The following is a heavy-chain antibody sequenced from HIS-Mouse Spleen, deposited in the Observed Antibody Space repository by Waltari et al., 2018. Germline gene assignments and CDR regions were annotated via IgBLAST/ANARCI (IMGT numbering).Heavy chain of an antibody. CDR2: INPNSGKN. D-gene: IGHD5-18*01. V-gene: IGHV1-8*01. CDR3: ARIGSHRRGYSYGYWFDP. J-gene: IGHJ5*02. Sequence: QVQLVQSGAEVKKPGASVKVSCKASGYTFTSYDINWVRQATGPELEWMGWINPNSGKNGYAKKWKGGANMTRNTSISTAYMELGSLRSEDTAVYYCARIGSHRRGYSYGYWFDPWGQGTLVTVSS. CDR1: GYTFTSYD.